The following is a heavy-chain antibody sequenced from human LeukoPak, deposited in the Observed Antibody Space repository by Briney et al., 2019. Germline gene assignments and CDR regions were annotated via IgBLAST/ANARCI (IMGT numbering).Heavy chain of an antibody. CDR2: ISYDGSNK. D-gene: IGHD6-13*01. J-gene: IGHJ4*02. CDR3: AKSRPRIAAAGTVDY. V-gene: IGHV3-30*18. CDR1: GFTFSSYG. Sequence: GGSLRLSCAASGFTFSSYGMHWVRQAPGKGLEWVAVISYDGSNKYYADSVKGRFTISRDNSKNTPYLQMNSLRAEDTAVYYCAKSRPRIAAAGTVDYWGQGTLVTVSS.